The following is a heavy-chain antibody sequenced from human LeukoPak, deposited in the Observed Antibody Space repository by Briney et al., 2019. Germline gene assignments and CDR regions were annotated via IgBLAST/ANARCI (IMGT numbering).Heavy chain of an antibody. D-gene: IGHD3-22*01. CDR2: INHSGST. V-gene: IGHV4-34*01. CDR1: GGSFSGYY. CDR3: ATSARGDDSSGYYYEPFNY. J-gene: IGHJ4*02. Sequence: SETLSLTCAVYGGSFSGYYWSWIRQPPGKGLEWIGEINHSGSTNYNPSLKSRVTISVDTSKNQFSLKLSSVTAADTAVYYCATSARGDDSSGYYYEPFNYWGQGTLVTVSS.